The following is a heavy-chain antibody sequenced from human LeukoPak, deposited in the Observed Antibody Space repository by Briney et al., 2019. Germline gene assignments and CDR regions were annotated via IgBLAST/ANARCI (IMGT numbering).Heavy chain of an antibody. Sequence: GRSLRLSCAASGFTFSRYWMHWVRQAPGKGLVWVSCIKSDGSSTSIADSAKGRFTISRDNAKNTVYLQMNSLRAEDTALYYCARDQGYSYGDYYYYYMDVWGKGTTVTVSS. D-gene: IGHD5-18*01. CDR1: GFTFSRYW. V-gene: IGHV3-74*01. CDR2: IKSDGSST. CDR3: ARDQGYSYGDYYYYYMDV. J-gene: IGHJ6*03.